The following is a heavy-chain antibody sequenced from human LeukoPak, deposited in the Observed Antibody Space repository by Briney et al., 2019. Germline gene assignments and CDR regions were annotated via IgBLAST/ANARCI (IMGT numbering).Heavy chain of an antibody. J-gene: IGHJ4*02. V-gene: IGHV4-34*01. CDR3: ARQTGSGLFILP. Sequence: SETLSLTCGVYDGSLSDYLWSWIRQPPGKGLEWIGEINHSGSTNYNPSLKSRVTISVDTSKNQFSLRLTSVTAADTAVYYCARQTGSGLFILPGGQGTLVTVSS. CDR1: DGSLSDYL. D-gene: IGHD3/OR15-3a*01. CDR2: INHSGST.